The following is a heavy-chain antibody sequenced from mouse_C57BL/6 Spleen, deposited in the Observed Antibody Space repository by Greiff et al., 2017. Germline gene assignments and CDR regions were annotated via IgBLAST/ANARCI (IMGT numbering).Heavy chain of an antibody. CDR2: IDPNSGGT. CDR1: AYTFTSYW. J-gene: IGHJ4*01. D-gene: IGHD2-3*01. Sequence: QVQLQQPGAELVKPGASVKLSCKASAYTFTSYWMHWVKQRPGRGLEWIGRIDPNSGGTKYNEKFKSKATLTVDKPSITAYMQRSSLTSEDSAVYYCARGGWILLSYAMDYWGQGTSVTVSS. CDR3: ARGGWILLSYAMDY. V-gene: IGHV1-72*01.